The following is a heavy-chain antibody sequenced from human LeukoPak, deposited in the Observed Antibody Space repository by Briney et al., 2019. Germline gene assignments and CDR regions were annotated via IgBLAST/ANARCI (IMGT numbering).Heavy chain of an antibody. CDR3: ASAPNIAARPADPFDI. J-gene: IGHJ3*02. V-gene: IGHV4-39*01. CDR2: IYYSGST. Sequence: SETLSLTCTVSGGSISSSSYYWGWIRQPPGKGLEWIGSIYYSGSTYYNPSLKSRVTISVDTSKNQFSLKLSSVTAADTAVYYCASAPNIAARPADPFDIWGQGTMVTVSS. CDR1: GGSISSSSYY. D-gene: IGHD6-6*01.